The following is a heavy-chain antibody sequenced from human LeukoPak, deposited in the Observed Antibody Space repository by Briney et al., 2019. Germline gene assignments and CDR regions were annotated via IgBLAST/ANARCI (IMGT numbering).Heavy chain of an antibody. CDR1: GFTFSSYG. V-gene: IGHV3-30*02. CDR3: AKEKISYTSSSGQGY. Sequence: PGGSLSLSCAASGFTFSSYGMHSVRQAPGKGLEWGAFICFDGNNKDYADSVKARFTISRDNSKNTLYLQMDSLRAEDTAVYYCAKEKISYTSSSGQGYWGQGTLVTVSS. D-gene: IGHD6-6*01. J-gene: IGHJ4*02. CDR2: ICFDGNNK.